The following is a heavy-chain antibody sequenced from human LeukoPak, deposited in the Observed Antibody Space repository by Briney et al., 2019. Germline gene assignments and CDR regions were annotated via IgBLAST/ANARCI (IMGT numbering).Heavy chain of an antibody. CDR3: ARVGRDCSSTSCYSRNWFDP. D-gene: IGHD2-2*01. Sequence: SETLSLTCTVSGGSISSYYWSWIRQPPGKGLEWIGYIYYSGSTNYNPSLKSRVTISVDTSKNQFSLKLSSVTAADTAVYYCARVGRDCSSTSCYSRNWFDPCGQGTLVTVSS. J-gene: IGHJ5*02. CDR2: IYYSGST. CDR1: GGSISSYY. V-gene: IGHV4-59*01.